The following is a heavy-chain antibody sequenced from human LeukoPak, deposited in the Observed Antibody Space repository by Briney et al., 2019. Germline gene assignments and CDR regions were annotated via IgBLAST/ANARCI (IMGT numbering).Heavy chain of an antibody. Sequence: GGSLRLSCAASGFTFSSYAMSWVRQAPGKGLEWVSAISGRGGRTYYADSVKGRFTISRDNSKNTLYLQMNSLRAEDTAVYYCAKVRLQLYYFDYWGQGTLVTVSS. CDR3: AKVRLQLYYFDY. CDR2: ISGRGGRT. CDR1: GFTFSSYA. V-gene: IGHV3-23*01. J-gene: IGHJ4*02. D-gene: IGHD5-24*01.